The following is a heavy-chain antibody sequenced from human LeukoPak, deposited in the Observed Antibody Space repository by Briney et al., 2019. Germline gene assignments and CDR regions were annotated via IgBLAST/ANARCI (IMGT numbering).Heavy chain of an antibody. CDR3: ASTTVIAKYYYYGMDV. CDR2: INTNTGNP. J-gene: IGHJ6*02. V-gene: IGHV7-4-1*02. D-gene: IGHD4-17*01. Sequence: GASVTVSCTASGYTLTSYAMNWVRQAPGQGLEWMGWINTNTGNPTYAQGFTGRFVFSLDTSVSTAYLQISSLKAEDTAVYYCASTTVIAKYYYYGMDVWGQGTTVTVSS. CDR1: GYTLTSYA.